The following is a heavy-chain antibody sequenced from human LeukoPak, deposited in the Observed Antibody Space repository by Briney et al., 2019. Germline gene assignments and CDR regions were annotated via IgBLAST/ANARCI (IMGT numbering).Heavy chain of an antibody. CDR2: ISAYNGNT. V-gene: IGHV1-18*01. CDR3: ARDPDPGYCSSTSCYTSNLFDY. J-gene: IGHJ4*02. D-gene: IGHD2-2*02. Sequence: ASVKVSCKASDYTFTRYGISWVRQAPGQGLEWMGWISAYNGNTKYAQKLQGRVTITADESTSTAYMELSSLRSEDTAVYYCARDPDPGYCSSTSCYTSNLFDYWGQGTLVTVSS. CDR1: DYTFTRYG.